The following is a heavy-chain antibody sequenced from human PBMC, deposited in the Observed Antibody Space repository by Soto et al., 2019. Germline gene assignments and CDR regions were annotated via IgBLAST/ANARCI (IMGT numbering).Heavy chain of an antibody. D-gene: IGHD2-15*01. CDR1: GFSFNPSV. CDR2: IRSNTAIT. Sequence: TGGSLRLSCVASGFSFNPSVMARVPPAPGKGLEWVSAIRSNTAITYYPDSMRGRFTISRVNSENTIFLQMNSLRVEDSAVYFCAKASGGGWPYYFDSWGQGTLVTVSS. V-gene: IGHV3-23*01. CDR3: AKASGGGWPYYFDS. J-gene: IGHJ4*02.